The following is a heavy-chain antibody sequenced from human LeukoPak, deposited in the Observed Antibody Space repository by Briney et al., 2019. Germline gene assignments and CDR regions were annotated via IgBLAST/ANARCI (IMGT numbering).Heavy chain of an antibody. CDR3: AKDVLYQDYGGKRFDY. Sequence: GSSVKVSCKASGGTFSSYAISWVRQAPGQGLEWMGRIIPILGIANYAQKFQGRVTITADKSTSTAYMELSSLRAEDTAVYYCAKDVLYQDYGGKRFDYWGQGTLVTVSS. D-gene: IGHD4-23*01. J-gene: IGHJ4*02. V-gene: IGHV1-69*04. CDR1: GGTFSSYA. CDR2: IIPILGIA.